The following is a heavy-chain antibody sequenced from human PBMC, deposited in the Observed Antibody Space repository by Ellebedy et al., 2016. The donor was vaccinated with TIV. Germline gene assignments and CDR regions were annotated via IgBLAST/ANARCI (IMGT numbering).Heavy chain of an antibody. CDR1: GYIFSGYY. CDR3: AREIYYHDTSGHFDY. J-gene: IGHJ4*02. D-gene: IGHD3-22*01. Sequence: AASVKVSCKASGYIFSGYYIHWVRQAPGQGLEWMGWINPNSGGTNDAQKFQGRVTMSRDTSISTAYMELRRLTSDDTAVYYCAREIYYHDTSGHFDYWGQGTLVTVSS. CDR2: INPNSGGT. V-gene: IGHV1-2*02.